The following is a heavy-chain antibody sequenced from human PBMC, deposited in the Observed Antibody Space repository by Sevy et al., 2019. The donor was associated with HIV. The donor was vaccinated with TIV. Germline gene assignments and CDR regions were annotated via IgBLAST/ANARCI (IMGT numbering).Heavy chain of an antibody. J-gene: IGHJ3*02. CDR1: GYTFTGHY. CDR2: INPNSGST. Sequence: ASVKVSCKASGYTFTGHYMHWVRQAPGQGLEWMGWINPNSGSTDYAQKFQGRVTLTRDTSISTAYLELSRLTSVDTAVYYCARVFPYCSGGSCYSPYDAFDIWGQGTMVTVSS. V-gene: IGHV1-2*02. CDR3: ARVFPYCSGGSCYSPYDAFDI. D-gene: IGHD2-15*01.